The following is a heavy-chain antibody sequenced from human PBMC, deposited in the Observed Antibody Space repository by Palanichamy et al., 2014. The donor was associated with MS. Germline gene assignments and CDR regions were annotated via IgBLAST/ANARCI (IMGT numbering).Heavy chain of an antibody. V-gene: IGHV4-38-2*01. CDR1: NYSISSGYL. J-gene: IGHJ4*02. D-gene: IGHD3-22*01. Sequence: QVQLQESGPELVKPSETLSLTCAVSNYSISSGYLWGWIRQSPGKGLEWIGSVYHGGNTYYNPSLKSRVTISVDTSKNEFSLNLRSVTAADTAVYYCAKSVDYDSSGYYSQDFWGQGTLVTASP. CDR3: AKSVDYDSSGYYSQDF. CDR2: VYHGGNT.